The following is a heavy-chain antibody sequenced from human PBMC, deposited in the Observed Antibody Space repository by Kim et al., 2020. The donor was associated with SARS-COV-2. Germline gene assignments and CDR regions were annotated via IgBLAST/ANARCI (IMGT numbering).Heavy chain of an antibody. Sequence: VRGTWYVDSAKGRFAISRDNARNSVFLQINDLRPEDTAIYYCAKGNIADGYWGQGTLVTVSS. V-gene: IGHV3-7*04. D-gene: IGHD6-13*01. CDR2: VRGT. CDR3: AKGNIADGY. J-gene: IGHJ4*02.